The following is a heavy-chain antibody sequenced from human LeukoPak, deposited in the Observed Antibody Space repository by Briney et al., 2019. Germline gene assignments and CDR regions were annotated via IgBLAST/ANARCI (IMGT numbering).Heavy chain of an antibody. CDR1: GFTFSSYA. V-gene: IGHV3-23*01. J-gene: IGHJ3*02. D-gene: IGHD3-10*01. CDR3: AKYYYGSGDEKAFDI. Sequence: GRSLRLSCAASGFTFSSYAMSWVRQAPGKGLEWVSAMSGGDTRTYYADSVKGRFTISRDNSKSTLYLQMNSLRDEDTAIYYCAKYYYGSGDEKAFDIWGQGTMVTVSS. CDR2: MSGGDTRT.